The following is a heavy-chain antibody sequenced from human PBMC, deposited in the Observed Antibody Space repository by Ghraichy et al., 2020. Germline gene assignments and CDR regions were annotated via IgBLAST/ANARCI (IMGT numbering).Heavy chain of an antibody. CDR2: IYYSGST. V-gene: IGHV4-59*01. Sequence: SETLSLTCTVSGGSISSYYWSWIRQPPGKGLEWIGYIYYSGSTNYNPSLKSRVTISVDTSKNQFSLKLSSVTAADTAVYYCARRGVDYYYYYGMDVWGQGTTVTVSS. CDR3: ARRGVDYYYYYGMDV. CDR1: GGSISSYY. D-gene: IGHD3-10*01. J-gene: IGHJ6*02.